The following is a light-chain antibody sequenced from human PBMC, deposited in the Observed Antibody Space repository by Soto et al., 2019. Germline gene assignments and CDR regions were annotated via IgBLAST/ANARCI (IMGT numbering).Light chain of an antibody. CDR2: KAS. CDR1: QSISSW. V-gene: IGKV1-5*03. CDR3: QQYNSYPYA. J-gene: IGKJ2*01. Sequence: DIQMTQSPSTLSASVGDRVTITCRASQSISSWLAWYQQKPGKAPKLLIYKASNLESGVPSRFSGSGSGTEFTLTISSLQPDGFATYYGQQYNSYPYAFGQGTKVEIK.